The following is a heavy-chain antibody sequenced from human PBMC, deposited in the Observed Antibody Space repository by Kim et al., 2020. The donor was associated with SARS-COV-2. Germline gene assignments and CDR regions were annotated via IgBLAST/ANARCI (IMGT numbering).Heavy chain of an antibody. CDR3: ARARRAVAGRRGAGMDV. Sequence: GGSLRLSCAASGFTFSSYSMNWVRQAPGKGLEWVSSISSSSSYIYYADLVKGRFTISRDNAKNSLYLQMNSLRAEDTAVYYCARARRAVAGRRGAGMDVWGQGTTVTVSS. CDR2: ISSSSSYI. V-gene: IGHV3-21*01. D-gene: IGHD6-19*01. CDR1: GFTFSSYS. J-gene: IGHJ6*02.